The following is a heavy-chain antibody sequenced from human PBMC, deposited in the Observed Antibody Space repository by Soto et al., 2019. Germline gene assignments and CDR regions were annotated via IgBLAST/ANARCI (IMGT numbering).Heavy chain of an antibody. CDR3: AKSRYSDSSGDFYDY. CDR2: IGGSGRTT. J-gene: IGHJ4*02. CDR1: AFTFNNYA. D-gene: IGHD3-22*01. V-gene: IGHV3-23*01. Sequence: GGSLRLSCAASAFTFNNYAMSWVRQAPGKGLEWVSGIGGSGRTTYYADSVKGRFTISRDNSNNTLFLQMNSLRAEDTAVYYCAKSRYSDSSGDFYDYWGQGTLVTVS.